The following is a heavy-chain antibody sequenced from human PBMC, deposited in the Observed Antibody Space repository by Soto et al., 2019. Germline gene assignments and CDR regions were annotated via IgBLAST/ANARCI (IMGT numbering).Heavy chain of an antibody. CDR1: GFTFSNFA. D-gene: IGHD1-26*01. V-gene: IGHV3-23*01. CDR3: ARDLRGAFDY. CDR2: VRGGGDLT. J-gene: IGHJ4*02. Sequence: GGSLRLSCAASGFTFSNFAMSWVRQAPGKGLEWITSVRGGGDLTYYADSVKGRFTISRDNSQNTISLQMRGLRAEDSAVYYCARDLRGAFDYWGQGTVVTVS.